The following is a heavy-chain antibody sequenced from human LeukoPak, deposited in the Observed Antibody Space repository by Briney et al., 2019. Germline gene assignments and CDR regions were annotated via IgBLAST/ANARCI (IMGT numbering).Heavy chain of an antibody. D-gene: IGHD5-12*01. J-gene: IGHJ4*02. V-gene: IGHV1-46*01. CDR3: ARLEGITATMGD. CDR1: GYTFTTYY. Sequence: ASVKVSCKTSGYTFTTYYVHSVRQAPVQGLDWMGVIKPEGGTTIYAQKFQGRVTLTRDTSTSTVYMDLTSLRSEDTAVYYCARLEGITATMGDWGQGTLVTVSS. CDR2: IKPEGGTT.